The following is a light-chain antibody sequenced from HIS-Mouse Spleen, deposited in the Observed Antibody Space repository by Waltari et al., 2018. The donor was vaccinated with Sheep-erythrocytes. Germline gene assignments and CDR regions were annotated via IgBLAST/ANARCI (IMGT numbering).Light chain of an antibody. Sequence: SYELTQPPSVSVSPGQTASITCSGDKLGDKYACWYQQKPGQSPVLVIYQDSKRPSGIPVRFAGSNSGNTATLTICGTQAMDEADYYCQAWDSSIYVFGTGTKVTVL. CDR1: KLGDKY. CDR3: QAWDSSIYV. CDR2: QDS. V-gene: IGLV3-1*01. J-gene: IGLJ1*01.